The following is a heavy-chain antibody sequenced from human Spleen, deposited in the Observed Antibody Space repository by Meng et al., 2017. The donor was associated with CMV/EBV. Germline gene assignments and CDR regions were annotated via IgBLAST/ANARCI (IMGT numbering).Heavy chain of an antibody. J-gene: IGHJ6*02. V-gene: IGHV3-9*01. D-gene: IGHD2-21*01. CDR1: GFTFSSYS. CDR3: AKDMRESTVVGSVGMLRTGYNGMDV. Sequence: SLKISCAASGFTFSSYSMNWVRQAPGKGLEWVSGISWNSGHIAYADSVKGRFTISRDSAKNSLHLQMSSLRVEDTALYYCAKDMRESTVVGSVGMLRTGYNGMDVWGQGTTVTVSS. CDR2: ISWNSGHI.